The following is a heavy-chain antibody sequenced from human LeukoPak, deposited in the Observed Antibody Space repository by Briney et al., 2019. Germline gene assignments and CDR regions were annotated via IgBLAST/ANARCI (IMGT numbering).Heavy chain of an antibody. CDR1: GGSISNYY. Sequence: PSETLPLTCTVSGGSISNYYGSWIRQPAGKGLEWIGRIYSSETTDYNPSLQGRAAMSVDTSKNQFSLKLSSVTAADTAVYYCARTHCSGGNCYHFDYWGQGTLVTVSP. J-gene: IGHJ4*02. V-gene: IGHV4-4*07. CDR2: IYSSETT. D-gene: IGHD2-15*01. CDR3: ARTHCSGGNCYHFDY.